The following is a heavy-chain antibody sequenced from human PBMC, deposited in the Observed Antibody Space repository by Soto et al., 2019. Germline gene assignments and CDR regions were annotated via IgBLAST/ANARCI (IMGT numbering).Heavy chain of an antibody. D-gene: IGHD2-2*01. J-gene: IGHJ5*02. Sequence: QLQLQESGPGLVKPSETLSLTCTVSGGSISSSSYYWGWIRQPPGKGLEWIGSIYYSGSTYYNPSLKSRATISVDTSKNQYSLKLSSVTAADTAVYYCARYCSSTSCYAGWFDPWGQGTLVTVSS. V-gene: IGHV4-39*01. CDR3: ARYCSSTSCYAGWFDP. CDR2: IYYSGST. CDR1: GGSISSSSYY.